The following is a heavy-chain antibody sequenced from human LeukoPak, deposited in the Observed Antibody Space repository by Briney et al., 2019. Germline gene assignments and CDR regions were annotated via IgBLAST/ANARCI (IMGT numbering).Heavy chain of an antibody. CDR3: ARRGYYYYGMDV. CDR1: GYSFTNYW. V-gene: IGHV5-10-1*01. D-gene: IGHD3-10*01. CDR2: IDPSDSYT. J-gene: IGHJ6*02. Sequence: GESLKISCKGSGYSFTNYWINWVRQMPGKGLEWMGRIDPSDSYTNYSPSFQGHVTISVDKSISTAYLQWTSLKSSDSAMYYCARRGYYYYGMDVWGQGTTVTVSS.